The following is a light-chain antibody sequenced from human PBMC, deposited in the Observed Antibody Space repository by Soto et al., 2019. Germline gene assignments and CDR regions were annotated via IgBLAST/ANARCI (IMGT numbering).Light chain of an antibody. V-gene: IGLV7-46*01. CDR2: ETS. Sequence: QAVVTQEPSLTVSPGGTVTLTCGSSTGAVTSGHYPYWFQQKPGQAPRTLIYETSNKHSWTPARFSGSLLGGKAALTLSGAQPEDEAESYCLLSYSGARVFGGGTQLTVL. CDR3: LLSYSGARV. J-gene: IGLJ3*02. CDR1: TGAVTSGHY.